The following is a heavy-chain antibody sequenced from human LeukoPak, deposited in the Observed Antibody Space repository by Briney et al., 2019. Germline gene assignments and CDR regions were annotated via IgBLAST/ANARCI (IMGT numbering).Heavy chain of an antibody. CDR3: ATPGLSDDY. CDR1: GGSISSSSYY. Sequence: SETLSLTCTVSGGSISSSSYYWGWIRQPPGKGLEWIGSIYYSGSTYYNPSLKSRVTISVDTSKNQYSLKLSSVTAADTAVYYCATPGLSDDYWGQGTLVTVSS. V-gene: IGHV4-39*01. J-gene: IGHJ4*02. D-gene: IGHD3-16*02. CDR2: IYYSGST.